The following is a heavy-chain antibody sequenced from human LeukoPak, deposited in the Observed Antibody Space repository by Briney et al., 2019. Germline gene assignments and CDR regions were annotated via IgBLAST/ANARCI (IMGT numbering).Heavy chain of an antibody. J-gene: IGHJ3*02. D-gene: IGHD4-23*01. CDR1: GFTFSSYT. CDR2: IRYDGSNK. V-gene: IGHV3-30*02. CDR3: AKSLGGYSNDAFDI. Sequence: AGGSLRLSCAASGFTFSSYTMHWIRQAPGKGLEWVAFIRYDGSNKYYADSVKGRFTISRDNSKNTLYLQMNSLRAEDTAVYYCAKSLGGYSNDAFDIWGQGTMVTVSS.